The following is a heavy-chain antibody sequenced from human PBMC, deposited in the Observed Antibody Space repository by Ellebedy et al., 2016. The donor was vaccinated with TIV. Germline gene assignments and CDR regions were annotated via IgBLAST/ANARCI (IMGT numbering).Heavy chain of an antibody. CDR2: IYYTGST. J-gene: IGHJ3*02. CDR3: TRDPGDRPATFDI. CDR1: GGSIGSYH. V-gene: IGHV4-59*13. Sequence: GSLRLXCTASGGSIGSYHWSWIRQTPGKELQWIGYIYYTGSTNYNPSLKSRVTISIDMSKNQFSLKLSSVTAVDTAVYYCTRDPGDRPATFDIWGQGTMVTVSS. D-gene: IGHD3-10*01.